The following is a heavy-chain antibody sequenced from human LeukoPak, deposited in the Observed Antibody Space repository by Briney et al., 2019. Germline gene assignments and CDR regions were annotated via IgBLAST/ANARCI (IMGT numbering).Heavy chain of an antibody. V-gene: IGHV4-59*01. CDR2: IYYSGST. CDR1: GGSISSYY. Sequence: PSETLSLACSVSGGSISSYYWSWIRQPPGKGLEWIGYIYYSGSTNYNPSLKSRVTMSVDTSKNQFSLKLSSVTAADTAVYYCARFAEYYYDSSGYPYGVDYFDYWGQGTLVTVSS. CDR3: ARFAEYYYDSSGYPYGVDYFDY. D-gene: IGHD3-22*01. J-gene: IGHJ4*02.